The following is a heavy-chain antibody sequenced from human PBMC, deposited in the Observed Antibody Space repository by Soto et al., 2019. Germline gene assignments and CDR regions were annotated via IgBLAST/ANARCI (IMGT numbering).Heavy chain of an antibody. Sequence: SVKVSCKASGGTFSSYAISWVRQAPGQGLEWMGGIIPIFGTANYAQKFQGRVTITADESTSTAYMELSSLRSEDTAVYYCARLPRDGYNADNFDYWGRGTLVTVSS. CDR2: IIPIFGTA. CDR3: ARLPRDGYNADNFDY. D-gene: IGHD5-12*01. J-gene: IGHJ4*02. V-gene: IGHV1-69*13. CDR1: GGTFSSYA.